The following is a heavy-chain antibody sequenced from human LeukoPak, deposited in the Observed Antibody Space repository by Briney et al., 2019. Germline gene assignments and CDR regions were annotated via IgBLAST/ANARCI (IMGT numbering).Heavy chain of an antibody. V-gene: IGHV3-30*03. D-gene: IGHD2-21*02. J-gene: IGHJ4*02. CDR1: GFTFSSYG. Sequence: GGSLKLSCAASGFTFSSYGMHWVCQAPGKGLEWVAVISYDGSEKYYVDSVKGRFTISRDNAKNSLYLQMNSLRAEDTAVYYCASGGSHPIAYCGGDCYSDYWGQGTLVTVSS. CDR2: ISYDGSEK. CDR3: ASGGSHPIAYCGGDCYSDY.